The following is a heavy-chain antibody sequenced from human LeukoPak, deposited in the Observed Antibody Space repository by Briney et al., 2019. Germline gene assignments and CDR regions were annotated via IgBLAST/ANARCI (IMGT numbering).Heavy chain of an antibody. CDR3: ARVRYCSGGSCYGYYFDY. D-gene: IGHD2-15*01. Sequence: GGSLRLSCAASGFTFSSYGMHWVRQAPGQGLEWMGWINPNSGGTNYAQKFQGRVTMTRDTSISTAYMELSRLRSDDTAVYYCARVRYCSGGSCYGYYFDYWGQGTLVTVSS. V-gene: IGHV1-2*02. CDR1: GFTFSSYG. J-gene: IGHJ4*02. CDR2: INPNSGGT.